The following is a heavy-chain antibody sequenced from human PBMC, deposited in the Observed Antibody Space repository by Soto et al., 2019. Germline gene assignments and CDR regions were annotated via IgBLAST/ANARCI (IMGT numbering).Heavy chain of an antibody. V-gene: IGHV3-21*01. CDR3: SGCSGGACHQNYGMDV. D-gene: IGHD2-15*01. CDR2: ISPSTSHI. Sequence: EVHLVESGGGLVKPGGSLRLSCAVSGFTFSSCTMNWVRQAPGKGLEWVSSISPSTSHIYYADSVKGRFTISRDNAKKSLFLQMNSRRAEDPAVYYCSGCSGGACHQNYGMDVWGQGTTVTVSS. J-gene: IGHJ6*02. CDR1: GFTFSSCT.